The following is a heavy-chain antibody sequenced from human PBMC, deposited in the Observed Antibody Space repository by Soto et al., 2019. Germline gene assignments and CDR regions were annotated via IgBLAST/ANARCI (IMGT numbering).Heavy chain of an antibody. CDR1: AGTLSTSPYH. J-gene: IGHJ6*02. D-gene: IGHD1-26*01. CDR3: ARQGELQPYYYYYYGMDV. Sequence: TCTVSAGTLSTSPYHGSRLRPHPGKGLEWIGSIYYSGSTYYNPSLKSRVTISVDTSKNQFSLKLSSVTAADTAVYYCARQGELQPYYYYYYGMDVWGQGNTVT. V-gene: IGHV4-39*01. CDR2: IYYSGST.